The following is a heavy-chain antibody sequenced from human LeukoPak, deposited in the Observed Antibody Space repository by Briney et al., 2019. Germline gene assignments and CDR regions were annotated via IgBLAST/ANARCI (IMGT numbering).Heavy chain of an antibody. V-gene: IGHV4-4*09. D-gene: IGHD6-19*01. CDR2: IYTSGST. J-gene: IGHJ1*01. CDR3: AGGAGTLEH. Sequence: PSETLSLTCTVSGGSISSYYWSWIRQPPGKGLEWIGYIYTSGSTNYNPSLKSRVTISVDTSKNQFSLQLNSVTPEDTAVYYCAGGAGTLEHWGQGTLVTVSS. CDR1: GGSISSYY.